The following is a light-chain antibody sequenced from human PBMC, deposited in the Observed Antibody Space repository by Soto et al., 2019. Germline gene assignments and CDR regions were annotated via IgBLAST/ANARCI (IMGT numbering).Light chain of an antibody. CDR1: QGIRNE. CDR2: AAS. CDR3: QQYNTYPLT. V-gene: IGKV1-6*01. J-gene: IGKJ4*01. Sequence: AIQVTQSPSSLSASVGDRVTITCRASQGIRNELSWYQQKPGKAPKFLIFAASNLQSGVPSRFSGSGSGTDFTLTISSLQPEDFATYYCQQYNTYPLTFGGGTKIEI.